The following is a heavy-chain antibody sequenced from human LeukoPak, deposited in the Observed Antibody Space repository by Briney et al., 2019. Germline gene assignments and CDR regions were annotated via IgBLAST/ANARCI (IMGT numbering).Heavy chain of an antibody. V-gene: IGHV1-24*01. J-gene: IGHJ3*02. D-gene: IGHD3-3*01. CDR2: FDPEDGET. Sequence: GASVKVSCKVSGYTLTELSMHWVRQAPGKGLEWMGGFDPEDGETIYAQKFQGRVTMTEDTSTDTAYMELSSLRSEDTAVYYCATNKGVGGAFDIWGQGTMVTVSS. CDR1: GYTLTELS. CDR3: ATNKGVGGAFDI.